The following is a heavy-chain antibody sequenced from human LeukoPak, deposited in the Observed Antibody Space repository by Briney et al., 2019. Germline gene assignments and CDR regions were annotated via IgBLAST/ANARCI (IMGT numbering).Heavy chain of an antibody. Sequence: GGSLRLSCAASGFTFSGYSMNWVRQAPGKGLEWVSSISSSSSYIYYADSVKGRFTISRGNAKNSLYLQMNSLRAEDTAVYYCARGQLVATINFDYWGQGTLVTVSS. V-gene: IGHV3-21*01. CDR1: GFTFSGYS. CDR2: ISSSSSYI. CDR3: ARGQLVATINFDY. D-gene: IGHD5-12*01. J-gene: IGHJ4*02.